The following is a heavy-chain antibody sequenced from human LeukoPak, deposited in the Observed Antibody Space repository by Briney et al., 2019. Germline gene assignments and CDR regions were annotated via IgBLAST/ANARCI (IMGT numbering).Heavy chain of an antibody. J-gene: IGHJ6*03. CDR1: GFMFSKSW. D-gene: IGHD1-20*01. CDR3: AKVGKAARITGTTSRYYYYYRDV. Sequence: GGSLRLSCAASGFMFSKSWMHWVRQVPGKGLVWVARIYNDGSTTNYADSVKGRFTISRDNAANTLFLQMSSLRAEDTAVYYCAKVGKAARITGTTSRYYYYYRDVWGKGTTVTISS. CDR2: IYNDGSTT. V-gene: IGHV3-74*01.